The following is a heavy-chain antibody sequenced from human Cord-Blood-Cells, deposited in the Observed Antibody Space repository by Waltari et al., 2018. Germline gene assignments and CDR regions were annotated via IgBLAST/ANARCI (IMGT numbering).Heavy chain of an antibody. CDR1: GGSISSSSYS. CDR2: IYYSGST. D-gene: IGHD5-18*01. Sequence: QLQLQESGPGLVKPSETLSLTCTVSGGSISSSSYSWGWIHQPPGKGLEWIGSIYYSGSTYYTPSLKSRVTISVDTSKNHFSLKLSSVTAADTAVYYCARAGYSYGYFDYWAREPWSPSPQ. CDR3: ARAGYSYGYFDY. V-gene: IGHV4-39*02. J-gene: IGHJ4*02.